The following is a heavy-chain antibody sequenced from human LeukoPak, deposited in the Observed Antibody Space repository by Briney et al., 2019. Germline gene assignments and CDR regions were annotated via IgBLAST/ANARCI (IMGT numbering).Heavy chain of an antibody. Sequence: SETLSLTCAVYGGSFSGYYWSWIRQPPGKGLEWIGEINHSGSTNYNPSLKSRVTISVDTSKNQFSLKLSSVTAADTAVYYCASSDDYGDYWGQGTLVTVSS. CDR1: GGSFSGYY. CDR3: ASSDDYGDY. CDR2: INHSGST. V-gene: IGHV4-34*01. J-gene: IGHJ4*02.